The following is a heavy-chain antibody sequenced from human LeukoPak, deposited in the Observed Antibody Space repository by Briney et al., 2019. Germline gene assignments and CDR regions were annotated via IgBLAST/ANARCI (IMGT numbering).Heavy chain of an antibody. CDR2: ISEDGSNK. J-gene: IGHJ4*02. Sequence: GGSLRLSCAASRWTFRNYWLRWIRQAPGKGLEWAAHISEDGSNKYYVDSVKGRFTIPRDNAKNSLYLQMNSLRVEDTAVYYCVSWSGKYYVTSEIPANSWGQGTLVTVSS. V-gene: IGHV3-7*01. D-gene: IGHD3-10*02. CDR3: VSWSGKYYVTSEIPANS. CDR1: RWTFRNYW.